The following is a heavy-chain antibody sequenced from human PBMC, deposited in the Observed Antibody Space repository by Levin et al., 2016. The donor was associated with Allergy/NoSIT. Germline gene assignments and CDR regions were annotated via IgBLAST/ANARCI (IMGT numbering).Heavy chain of an antibody. D-gene: IGHD3-22*01. J-gene: IGHJ4*02. Sequence: WVRQAPGQGLEWMGWISAYNGNTNYAQKLQGRVTMTTDTSTSTAYMELRGLRSDDTAVYYCARSSPGAYYYDSSGYPPDFWGQGTLVTSPQ. CDR3: ARSSPGAYYYDSSGYPPDF. CDR2: ISAYNGNT. V-gene: IGHV1-18*01.